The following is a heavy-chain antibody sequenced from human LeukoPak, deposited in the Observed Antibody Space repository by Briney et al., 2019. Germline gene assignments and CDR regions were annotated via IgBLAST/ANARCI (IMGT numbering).Heavy chain of an antibody. J-gene: IGHJ6*03. CDR3: ARAIVVVPYYYYYMDV. CDR1: GGSISSHY. Sequence: SETLSLTCTVPGGSISSHYCSWIRQHPGKGLERIGYIYYSGSTNYNPSLKSRVTISVDTSKNQFSLKLSSVTAADTAVYYCARAIVVVPYYYYYMDVWGKGTTVTVSS. V-gene: IGHV4-59*11. D-gene: IGHD3-22*01. CDR2: IYYSGST.